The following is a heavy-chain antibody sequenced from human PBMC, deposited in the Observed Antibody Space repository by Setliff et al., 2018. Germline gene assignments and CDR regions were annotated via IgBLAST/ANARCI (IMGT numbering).Heavy chain of an antibody. J-gene: IGHJ4*02. CDR3: ARGGLAAAGRKGVFEH. Sequence: GASVKVSCKTSGYSFTSHYMHWVRQAPGQGLEWMGIINTGGGSASYAQKFQGRVTMTSDTSTSTIYMEVNILRSDDTAIYFCARGGLAAAGRKGVFEHWGQGTLVTVSS. CDR1: GYSFTSHY. CDR2: INTGGGSA. V-gene: IGHV1-46*01. D-gene: IGHD6-13*01.